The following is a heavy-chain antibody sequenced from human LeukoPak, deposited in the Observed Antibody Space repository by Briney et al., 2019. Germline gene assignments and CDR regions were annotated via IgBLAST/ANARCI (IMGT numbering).Heavy chain of an antibody. CDR2: ISYDGSNK. Sequence: GGSLRLSCAASGFTFNDYGIHWVRQAPGKGLEWVAVISYDGSNKYYADSVKGRFTISRDNSKNTLYLQMNSLRAEDTAVYYCAKDQLLTMVRGVIITGYFDYWGQGTLVTVSS. CDR1: GFTFNDYG. D-gene: IGHD3-10*01. J-gene: IGHJ4*02. CDR3: AKDQLLTMVRGVIITGYFDY. V-gene: IGHV3-33*05.